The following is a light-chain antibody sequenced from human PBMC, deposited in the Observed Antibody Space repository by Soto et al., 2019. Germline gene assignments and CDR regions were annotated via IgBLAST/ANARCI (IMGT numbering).Light chain of an antibody. Sequence: QSVLTQPPSVSGSPGQSVTVSCTGTSSDVGSYNRVSWYQQPPGTAPKLMIYEVSNRPSGVPDRFSGSKSGNTASLTISGLQAEDEAAYSCSLYTSSSTLVFGPGTKGTVL. V-gene: IGLV2-18*01. CDR1: SSDVGSYNR. CDR3: SLYTSSSTLV. CDR2: EVS. J-gene: IGLJ1*01.